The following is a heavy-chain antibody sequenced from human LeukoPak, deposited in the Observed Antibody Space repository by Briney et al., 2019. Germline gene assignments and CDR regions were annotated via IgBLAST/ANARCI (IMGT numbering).Heavy chain of an antibody. CDR2: ISAYNGNT. V-gene: IGHV1-18*01. CDR1: GYTFTSYG. Sequence: GASVKVSCKASGYTFTSYGIGWVRQAPGQGLEWMGWISAYNGNTNYAQKLQGRVTMTTDTSTSTAYMELSSLRSEDTAVYYCARDNDSRDPPHFDYWGQGTLVTVSS. CDR3: ARDNDSRDPPHFDY. D-gene: IGHD3-16*01. J-gene: IGHJ4*02.